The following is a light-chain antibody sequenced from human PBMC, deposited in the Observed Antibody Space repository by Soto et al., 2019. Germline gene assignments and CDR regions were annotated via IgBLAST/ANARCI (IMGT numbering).Light chain of an antibody. CDR3: QQYNKWPPYT. CDR1: QSVSSN. Sequence: EIVMTQSPAKLSVSPGERATLSCRASQSVSSNLAWYQQKPGQGPRLLIYGASTRATSIPARFSGNGSGTEFTLTINSLQSEDFAVYYCQQYNKWPPYTFGQGTKLEIK. V-gene: IGKV3-15*01. J-gene: IGKJ2*01. CDR2: GAS.